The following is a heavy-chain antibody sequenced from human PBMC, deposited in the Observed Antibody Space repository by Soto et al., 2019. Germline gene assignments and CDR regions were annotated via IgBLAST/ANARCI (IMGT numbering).Heavy chain of an antibody. CDR2: IYYSGST. CDR3: ARHRTSKYYDFWSGSKTNWFDP. D-gene: IGHD3-3*01. CDR1: GGSISSSSYY. Sequence: SETLSLTCTVSGGSISSSSYYWGWIRQPPGKGLEWIGSIYYSGSTYYNPSLKSRVTISVDTSKNHFSLKLSSVTAADTAVYYCARHRTSKYYDFWSGSKTNWFDPWGQGTLVTVSS. J-gene: IGHJ5*02. V-gene: IGHV4-39*01.